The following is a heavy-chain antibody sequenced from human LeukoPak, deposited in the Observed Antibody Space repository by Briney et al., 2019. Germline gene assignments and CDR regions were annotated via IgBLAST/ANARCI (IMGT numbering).Heavy chain of an antibody. J-gene: IGHJ5*02. CDR3: ASSIIWYQLPQRIWFDP. V-gene: IGHV4-39*07. D-gene: IGHD2-2*01. CDR1: GGSIRSSYYY. CDR2: INHSGST. Sequence: PSETLSLTCTVSGGSIRSSYYYWGWIRQPPGKGLEWIGEINHSGSTNYNPSLKSRVTISVDTSKNQFSLKLSSVTAADTAVYYCASSIIWYQLPQRIWFDPWGQGTLVTVSS.